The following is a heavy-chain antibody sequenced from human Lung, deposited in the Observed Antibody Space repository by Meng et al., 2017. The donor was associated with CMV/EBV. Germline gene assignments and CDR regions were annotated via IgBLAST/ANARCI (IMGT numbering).Heavy chain of an antibody. CDR3: ARIDCSSTSCLRDYYYYGMDV. V-gene: IGHV1-69*05. J-gene: IGHJ6*02. D-gene: IGHD2-2*01. CDR2: IIPIFGTA. Sequence: SXXVSXKASGGTFSSYAIRWVRQAPGQGLEWMGGIIPIFGTANYAQKFQGRVTITTDESTSTAYMELSSLRSEDTAVYYCARIDCSSTSCLRDYYYYGMDVWGQGTTVTVSS. CDR1: GGTFSSYA.